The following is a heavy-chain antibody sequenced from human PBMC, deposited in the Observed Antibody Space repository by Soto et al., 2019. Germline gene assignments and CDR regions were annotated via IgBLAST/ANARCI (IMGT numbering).Heavy chain of an antibody. Sequence: QVQLVESGGGGVQPGRSQRLSCAASGFTFSSYGMHWVRQDPGKGLEWVAVISYDGSKKYYADSVKGRLTISRDTSKNTLYLQLNSLGAAETDVYYCGRGPRRGIVGATALDYWGQGTLVTVSS. CDR1: GFTFSSYG. CDR3: GRGPRRGIVGATALDY. CDR2: ISYDGSKK. J-gene: IGHJ4*02. D-gene: IGHD1-26*01. V-gene: IGHV3-30*03.